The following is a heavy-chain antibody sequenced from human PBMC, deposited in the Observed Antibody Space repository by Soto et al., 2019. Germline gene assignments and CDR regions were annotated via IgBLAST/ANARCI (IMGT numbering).Heavy chain of an antibody. D-gene: IGHD3-3*01. Sequence: GGSLILSCANSEVKFKNLGMHWRCQGPGKGRERVAVIAVEVSEKLYSDCVESRVSISRDDSKDTLHLQMTGLTREETAMYFCARDRRTNFYFRSCYSLLHFFEEWGQGALFTVSS. CDR2: IAVEVSEK. CDR1: EVKFKNLG. V-gene: IGHV3-30*03. J-gene: IGHJ4*02. CDR3: ARDRRTNFYFRSCYSLLHFFEE.